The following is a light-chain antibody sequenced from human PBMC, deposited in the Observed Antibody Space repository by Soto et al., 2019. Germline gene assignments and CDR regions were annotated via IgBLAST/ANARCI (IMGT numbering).Light chain of an antibody. J-gene: IGLJ2*01. Sequence: QSVLTQPPSASGTPGQRVTISCSGRSSNIGTNAVNWYQQLPGTAPKLLIYSNNQRPSGVPDRFSGSKSGTSASLAISGLQSEDEADYYRATWDDSLNGLFGGGTQLTVL. CDR1: SSNIGTNA. CDR3: ATWDDSLNGL. CDR2: SNN. V-gene: IGLV1-44*01.